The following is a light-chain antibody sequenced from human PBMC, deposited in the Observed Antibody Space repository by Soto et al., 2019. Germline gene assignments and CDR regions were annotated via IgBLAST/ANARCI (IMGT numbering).Light chain of an antibody. CDR2: DAS. CDR3: QQYNSYSF. J-gene: IGKJ3*01. V-gene: IGKV1-5*01. Sequence: DIQMTQSPSTLSASVGDRVTITCRASQSISSWLAWYQQKPGKAPKLLIYDASSLESGVPSRFSGSGSVTEFTLTISSLQPDDFATYYYQQYNSYSFFGPGTKVDIK. CDR1: QSISSW.